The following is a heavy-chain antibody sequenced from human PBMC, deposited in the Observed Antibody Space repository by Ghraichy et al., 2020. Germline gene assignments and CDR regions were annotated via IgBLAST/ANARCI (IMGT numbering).Heavy chain of an antibody. J-gene: IGHJ4*02. CDR2: IRDDGSIT. D-gene: IGHD3-16*01. CDR1: GFTFSTSW. CDR3: AKDLGGRNVFDY. V-gene: IGHV3-74*01. Sequence: GGSLRLSCAASGFTFSTSWMNWVRRAPGKGLEWVSHIRDDGSITIYADSVKGRFTISRDSAKNTLYLQMNSLRAEDTAVYYCAKDLGGRNVFDYWGQGSLVTVSA.